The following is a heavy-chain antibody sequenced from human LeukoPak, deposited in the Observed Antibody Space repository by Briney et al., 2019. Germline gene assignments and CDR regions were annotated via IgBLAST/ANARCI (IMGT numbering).Heavy chain of an antibody. CDR1: DDSITMYY. Sequence: SETLSLSCTVSDDSITMYYWTWIRQPPGKGLEWIGYVDHTGSTKFNPSLNGRVSISRDTSKNFFSLRLRSVTAADTAVYFCARGRVSSSTWYSTYYYFFYMDFWGKGTTVTVSS. V-gene: IGHV4-59*01. J-gene: IGHJ6*03. CDR3: ARGRVSSSTWYSTYYYFFYMDF. D-gene: IGHD4-11*01. CDR2: VDHTGST.